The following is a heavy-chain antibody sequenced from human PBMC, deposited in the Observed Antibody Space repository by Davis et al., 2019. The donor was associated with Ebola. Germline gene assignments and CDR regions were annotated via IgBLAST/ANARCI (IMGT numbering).Heavy chain of an antibody. V-gene: IGHV1-18*01. CDR1: GYTITRYG. CDR3: ARDGRFLEWERWFDP. D-gene: IGHD3-3*01. J-gene: IGHJ5*02. CDR2: ISAYNGNT. Sequence: ASVKVSCKASGYTITRYGISWMRQAPGQGLEWMGWISAYNGNTNYAQKLQGRVTMTTDTSTSTAYMELRSLRSDDTAVYYCARDGRFLEWERWFDPWGQGTLVTVSS.